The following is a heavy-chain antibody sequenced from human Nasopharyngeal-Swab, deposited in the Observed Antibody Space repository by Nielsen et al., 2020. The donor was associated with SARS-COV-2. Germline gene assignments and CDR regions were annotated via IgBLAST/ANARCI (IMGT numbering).Heavy chain of an antibody. D-gene: IGHD6-13*01. Sequence: GSLRLSCTVSGGSISSYYWSWIRQPPGKGLEGIGYIYYGGSTNYNPSLKSRVTISVDTSKNQFSLKLSSVTAADTAVYYCARGPDAAGTYYYYYYYMDVWGKGTTVTVSS. CDR3: ARGPDAAGTYYYYYYYMDV. J-gene: IGHJ6*03. CDR1: GGSISSYY. CDR2: IYYGGST. V-gene: IGHV4-59*01.